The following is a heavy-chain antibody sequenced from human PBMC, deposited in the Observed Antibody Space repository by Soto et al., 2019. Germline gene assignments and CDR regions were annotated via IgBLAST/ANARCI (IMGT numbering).Heavy chain of an antibody. CDR2: ISWNSGSI. CDR3: AKDYGSGSYYPGYYYYYYMDV. J-gene: IGHJ6*03. Sequence: GGSLRLSCAASGFTFDDYAMHWVRQAPGKGLEWVSGISWNSGSIGYADSVKGRFTISRDNAKNSLYLQMNSLRAEDTALYYCAKDYGSGSYYPGYYYYYYMDVWGKGTTVTVSS. D-gene: IGHD3-10*01. CDR1: GFTFDDYA. V-gene: IGHV3-9*01.